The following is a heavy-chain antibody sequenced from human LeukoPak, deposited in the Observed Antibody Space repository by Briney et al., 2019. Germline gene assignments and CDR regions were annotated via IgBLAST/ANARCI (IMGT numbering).Heavy chain of an antibody. CDR1: GFTFSSYA. Sequence: PGGSLRLSCAASGFTFSSYAMSWVRQAPGKGLEWVSAISGSGGSTYYADSVKGRFTISRDNSKNTLYLQMNSLRAEDTAVYYCAKVPVLQYYYYGMDVWGQGTTVTVSS. V-gene: IGHV3-23*01. CDR2: ISGSGGST. CDR3: AKVPVLQYYYYGMDV. J-gene: IGHJ6*02.